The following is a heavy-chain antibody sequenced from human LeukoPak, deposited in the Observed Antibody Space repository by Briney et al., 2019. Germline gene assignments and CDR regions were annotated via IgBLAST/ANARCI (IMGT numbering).Heavy chain of an antibody. J-gene: IGHJ2*01. CDR1: GFTVSSNY. CDR3: ARDRAAVAYWYFDL. D-gene: IGHD6-19*01. Sequence: GGSLRLSCAASGFTVSSNYMSWVRQAPGKGLEGVSVIYSGGSTYYADSVKGRFTISRDNSKNTLYPQMNSLRAEDTAVYYCARDRAAVAYWYFDLWGRGTLVTVSS. V-gene: IGHV3-53*01. CDR2: IYSGGST.